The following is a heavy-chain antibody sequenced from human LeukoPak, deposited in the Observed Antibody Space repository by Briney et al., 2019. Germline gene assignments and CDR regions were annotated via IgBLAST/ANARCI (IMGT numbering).Heavy chain of an antibody. D-gene: IGHD3-22*01. V-gene: IGHV1-69*05. J-gene: IGHJ4*02. CDR1: GGTFSSYA. Sequence: GASVKVSCKASGGTFSSYAISWVRQAPGQGLEWMGGIIPIFGTANYAQKFQGRVTITTDESTSTAYMELSGLRSEDTAVYYCALQYYYDSSGYYTYWGQGTLVTVSS. CDR2: IIPIFGTA. CDR3: ALQYYYDSSGYYTY.